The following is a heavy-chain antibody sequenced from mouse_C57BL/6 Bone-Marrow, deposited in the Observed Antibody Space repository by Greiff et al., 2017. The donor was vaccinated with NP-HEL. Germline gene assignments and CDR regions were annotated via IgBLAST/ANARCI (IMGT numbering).Heavy chain of an antibody. CDR2: ISSGSSTI. J-gene: IGHJ4*01. CDR3: ARTITTVVAEN. V-gene: IGHV5-17*01. D-gene: IGHD1-1*01. CDR1: GFTFSDYG. Sequence: EVQRVESGGGLVKPGGSLKLSCAASGFTFSDYGMHWVRQAPEKGLEWVAYISSGSSTIYYADTVKGRFTISRDNAKNTLFLQMTSLRSEDTAMYYCARTITTVVAENWGQGTSVTVSS.